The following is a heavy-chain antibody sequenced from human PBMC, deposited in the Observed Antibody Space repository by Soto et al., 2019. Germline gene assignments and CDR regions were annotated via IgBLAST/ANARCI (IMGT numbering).Heavy chain of an antibody. J-gene: IGHJ4*02. V-gene: IGHV4-30-4*01. D-gene: IGHD3-22*01. CDR2: IYYSGST. CDR3: ASRWYYYDSSGYHEYFDY. Sequence: SETLSLTCTVSGGSISSGDYYWSWIRQPPGKGLEWIGYIYYSGSTYYNPSPKSRVTISVDTSKNQFSLKLSSVTAADTAVYYCASRWYYYDSSGYHEYFDYWGQGTLVTVSS. CDR1: GGSISSGDYY.